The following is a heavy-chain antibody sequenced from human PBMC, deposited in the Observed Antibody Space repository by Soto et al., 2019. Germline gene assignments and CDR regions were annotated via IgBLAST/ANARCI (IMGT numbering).Heavy chain of an antibody. D-gene: IGHD3-16*01. Sequence: SETLSLTGGVYGGSFRNYDCIWVRQPPGKGLEWIGEVNHSGEATYNPSLQSRITISLDTSNSQFSLKLTSVTAADTAMYFCARAERFPTSWFDTLGQGTQLTVSP. J-gene: IGHJ5*02. CDR2: VNHSGEA. CDR3: ARAERFPTSWFDT. CDR1: GGSFRNYD. V-gene: IGHV4-34*01.